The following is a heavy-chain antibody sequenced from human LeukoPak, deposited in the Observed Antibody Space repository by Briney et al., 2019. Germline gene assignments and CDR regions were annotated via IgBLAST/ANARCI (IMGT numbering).Heavy chain of an antibody. V-gene: IGHV3-74*01. D-gene: IGHD3-10*01. CDR3: ARGASRDSGNCIVDY. CDR2: INSDGSST. J-gene: IGHJ4*02. CDR1: GFSFSSYW. Sequence: SGGSLRLSFAASGFSFSSYWIHWVRRAPGKGLVWVSRINSDGSSTSYADSVKGRFTISRDNVKNTLYLQMNSLRAEDTAVYYCARGASRDSGNCIVDYWGQGTLVTVSS.